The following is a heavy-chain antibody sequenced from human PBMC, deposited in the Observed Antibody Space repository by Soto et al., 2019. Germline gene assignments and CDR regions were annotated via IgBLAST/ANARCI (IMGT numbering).Heavy chain of an antibody. D-gene: IGHD3-16*02. J-gene: IGHJ4*02. Sequence: SETLSLTCAVYGGSFSGYYWSWIRQPPGKGLEWIGEINHSGSTNYNPSLKSRVTISVDTSKNQFSLKLSSVTAADTAVYYCAREKYYDYIWGSYRSYYFDYWGQGTLVTVSS. V-gene: IGHV4-34*01. CDR1: GGSFSGYY. CDR3: AREKYYDYIWGSYRSYYFDY. CDR2: INHSGST.